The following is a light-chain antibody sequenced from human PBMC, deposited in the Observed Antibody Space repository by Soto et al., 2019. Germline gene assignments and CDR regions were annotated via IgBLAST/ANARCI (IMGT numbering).Light chain of an antibody. CDR2: GAS. CDR3: QQYSIWRT. V-gene: IGKV3-15*01. Sequence: EIVMTQSPVTLSLSPGERATLSCRASESVSNNLAWYQQKAGQAPRLLIYGASTRATGIPARFSGSGSGTEFTLTISSLQSEDFAVYYCQQYSIWRTFGQGTKGDSK. J-gene: IGKJ1*01. CDR1: ESVSNN.